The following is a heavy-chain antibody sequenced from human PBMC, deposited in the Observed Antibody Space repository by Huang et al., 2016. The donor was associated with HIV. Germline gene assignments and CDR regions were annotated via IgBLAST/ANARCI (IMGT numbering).Heavy chain of an antibody. D-gene: IGHD6-25*01. V-gene: IGHV3-48*01. CDR2: VGDKGKKV. CDR1: GFDFSTPI. J-gene: IGHJ6*04. Sequence: HLVESGGGSVRPGESLKLSCLATGFDFSTPIFNWVRKEPGRGLDMVQGVGDKGKKVAYANSVKGRFTNSRDNARQSIYHQMRNLRPRDTAKYYCVRDTKYRSGFYNYCYMDVWGNGTAVTVSS. CDR3: VRDTKYRSGFYNYCYMDV.